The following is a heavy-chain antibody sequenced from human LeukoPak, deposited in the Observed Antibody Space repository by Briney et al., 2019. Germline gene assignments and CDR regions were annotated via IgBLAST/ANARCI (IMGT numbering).Heavy chain of an antibody. CDR1: GFTFSSYS. V-gene: IGHV3-21*01. J-gene: IGHJ4*02. CDR3: ARGQASDFDY. CDR2: ISSSSSYI. Sequence: GGSLRLSCAASGFTFSSYSMNWVREAPGKGLEWVSSISSSSSYIYYAHSVKGRFTISRDNAKNSLYLQMNSLRAEDTAVYYCARGQASDFDYWGQGTPVTVSS.